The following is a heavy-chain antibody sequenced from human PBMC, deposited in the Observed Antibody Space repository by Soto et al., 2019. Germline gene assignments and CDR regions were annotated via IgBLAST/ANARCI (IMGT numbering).Heavy chain of an antibody. Sequence: EVQLLESGGGLVQPGGSLRLSCAASGFTFSSYAMSWVRQAPGKGLEWVSAISGSGDSTYYADSVKGRFPISRDNSKNXXYXQXXSLRVDDTDVYYCAKGPQYFDDSSVLGVGHCYFDYWGQGTLVTVS. CDR2: ISGSGDST. D-gene: IGHD3-22*01. CDR3: AKGPQYFDDSSVLGVGHCYFDY. J-gene: IGHJ4*03. CDR1: GFTFSSYA. V-gene: IGHV3-23*01.